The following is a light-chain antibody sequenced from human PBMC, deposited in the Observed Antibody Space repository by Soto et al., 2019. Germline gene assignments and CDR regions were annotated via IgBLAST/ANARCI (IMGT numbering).Light chain of an antibody. CDR1: SSDIGDYNY. CDR2: GVT. Sequence: QSALTQPASVSGSPGQSITISCTGTSSDIGDYNYVSWYQQHPGKAPKLMIYGVTNRPSGVSNRFSGSKSGNTASLIISGLQAEDEADYYCSSYTSSSTLVFGGGTKLTVL. V-gene: IGLV2-14*01. CDR3: SSYTSSSTLV. J-gene: IGLJ2*01.